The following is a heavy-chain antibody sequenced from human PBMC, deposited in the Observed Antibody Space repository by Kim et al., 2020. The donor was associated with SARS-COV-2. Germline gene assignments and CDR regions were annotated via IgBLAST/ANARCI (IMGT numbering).Heavy chain of an antibody. J-gene: IGHJ4*02. CDR3: GDYHGAGSHFTY. D-gene: IGHD3-10*01. CDR2: T. V-gene: IGHV3-23*01. Sequence: TYYSEYVKGQFTISRDNSKNLVYLQMNSLGAGCTAVYYCGDYHGAGSHFTYWGQGTLVTVSS.